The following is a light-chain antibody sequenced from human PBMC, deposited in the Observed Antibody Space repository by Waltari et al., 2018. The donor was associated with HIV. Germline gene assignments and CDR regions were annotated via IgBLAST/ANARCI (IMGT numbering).Light chain of an antibody. CDR3: ETWDINTWV. V-gene: IGLV4-60*02. CDR2: VAPGGGIY. J-gene: IGLJ3*02. CDR1: SGHSGHF. Sequence: QPVLTQSSSASASLGSSVKLTCTLSSGHSGHFIAWNPPHPGKAPRFLMKVAPGGGIYNKGSGVPDRFSGSSSGPDRYLTISNLQLEDEADYYCETWDINTWVFGGGTKLTVL.